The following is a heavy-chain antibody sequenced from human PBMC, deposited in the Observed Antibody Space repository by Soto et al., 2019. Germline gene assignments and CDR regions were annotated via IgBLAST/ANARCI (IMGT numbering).Heavy chain of an antibody. CDR1: EFTFSTYG. CDR2: IPFDGSNQ. J-gene: IGHJ6*02. CDR3: AKDLVGAVISGLLYGLDV. V-gene: IGHV3-30*18. D-gene: IGHD1-26*01. Sequence: PGRSLRLSCAASEFTFSTYGMHWVRQAPGKGLEWMAAIPFDGSNQYYADSVKGRFTISRDNSKSTLYLQMNSLRPEDAAVYYCAKDLVGAVISGLLYGLDVWGQGTTVTVSS.